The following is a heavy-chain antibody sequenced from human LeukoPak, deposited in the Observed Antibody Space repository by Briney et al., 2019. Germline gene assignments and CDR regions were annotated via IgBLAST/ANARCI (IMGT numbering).Heavy chain of an antibody. CDR3: ARMNLNWGEDLYNWFDP. CDR2: IYYSGST. D-gene: IGHD7-27*01. V-gene: IGHV4-59*01. J-gene: IGHJ5*02. Sequence: SETLSLTCTVSGGSISSYYWSWIRQPPGKGLEWIGYIYYSGSTNYNPSLKSRVTISVDTSKNQFSLKLSSVTAADTAVYYCARMNLNWGEDLYNWFDPWGQGTLVTVSS. CDR1: GGSISSYY.